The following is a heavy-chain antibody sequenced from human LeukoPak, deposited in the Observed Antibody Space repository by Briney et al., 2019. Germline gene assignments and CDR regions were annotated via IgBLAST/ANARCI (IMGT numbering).Heavy chain of an antibody. Sequence: SETLSLTCTVSGGSISSGSYYWSWIRQPAGKGLEWIGRIYTSGSTNYNPSLKSRVTISVDTSKNQFSLKLSSVTAADTAVYYCARVRGYCSSTSCRRWGYWFDPWGQGTLVTVSS. J-gene: IGHJ5*02. D-gene: IGHD2-2*01. V-gene: IGHV4-61*02. CDR1: GGSISSGSYY. CDR2: IYTSGST. CDR3: ARVRGYCSSTSCRRWGYWFDP.